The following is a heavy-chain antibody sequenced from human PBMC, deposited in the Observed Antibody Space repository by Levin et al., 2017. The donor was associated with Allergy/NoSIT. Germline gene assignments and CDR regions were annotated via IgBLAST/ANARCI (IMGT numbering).Heavy chain of an antibody. D-gene: IGHD6-13*01. V-gene: IGHV3-11*05. CDR1: GFTFRDYY. J-gene: IGHJ4*02. CDR2: ISGTSSAI. Sequence: PGGSLRLSLTCAASGFTFRDYYMSWIRQAPGKGLELVSYISGTSSAIIYADSVKGRFTISRDNAQNSLYLQMNSLRAEDTAVYFCARGPLAAAAHYWGQGTLVTVSS. CDR3: ARGPLAAAAHY.